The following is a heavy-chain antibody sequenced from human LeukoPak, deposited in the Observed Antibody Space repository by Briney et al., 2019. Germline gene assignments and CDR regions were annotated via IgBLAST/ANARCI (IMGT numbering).Heavy chain of an antibody. V-gene: IGHV3-11*01. J-gene: IGHJ6*03. CDR3: ARLVDSSGYCDYYYYYMDV. CDR2: IVGSGSTI. Sequence: PGGSLRLSCAASGFTFSDYNMSWIGQAPGKGREGVSYIVGSGSTIYYADSVKGRFTISRDNAKNSLYLQMNSLRAEDTAVYYCARLVDSSGYCDYYYYYMDVWGKGTTVTVSS. D-gene: IGHD3-22*01. CDR1: GFTFSDYN.